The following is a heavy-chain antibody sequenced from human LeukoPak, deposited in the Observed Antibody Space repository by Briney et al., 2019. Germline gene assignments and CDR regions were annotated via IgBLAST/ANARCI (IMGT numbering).Heavy chain of an antibody. D-gene: IGHD6-6*01. CDR1: GFTFSSYA. CDR2: ISGSGGST. J-gene: IGHJ4*02. V-gene: IGHV3-23*01. CDR3: AKVRRSSYYFDY. Sequence: GVSLRLSCAASGFTFSSYATSWVRQAPGKGLEWVSAISGSGGSTYYADSVKGRFTISRDNSKNTLYLQMNSLRAEDTAVYYCAKVRRSSYYFDYWGQGTLVTVSS.